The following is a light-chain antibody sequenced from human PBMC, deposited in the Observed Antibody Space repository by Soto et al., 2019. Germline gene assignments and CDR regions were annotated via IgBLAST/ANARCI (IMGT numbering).Light chain of an antibody. Sequence: QSVLTQPPSVSGAPGQRVTISCTGSRSNIGASYDVPWYQQLPGTAPKLLIYGNNNRPSGVPDRFSGSKSGTSASLAITGLQAEDEADYYCQSYDSSLSGSVFGGGTKLTVL. J-gene: IGLJ2*01. CDR2: GNN. CDR1: RSNIGASYD. V-gene: IGLV1-40*01. CDR3: QSYDSSLSGSV.